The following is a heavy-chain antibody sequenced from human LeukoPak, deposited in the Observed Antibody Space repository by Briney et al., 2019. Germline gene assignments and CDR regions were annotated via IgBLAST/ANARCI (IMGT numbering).Heavy chain of an antibody. D-gene: IGHD5-18*01. V-gene: IGHV5-51*01. Sequence: GESLKISCKGSGYSFTNYWIGWVRQMPGKGLEWMGVVYPGDSDTRYSPSFQGQVTISADKSINTAYLQWSSLKASDTAIYYCARRGEAMDPFDYWGQGTLVTVSS. J-gene: IGHJ4*02. CDR3: ARRGEAMDPFDY. CDR2: VYPGDSDT. CDR1: GYSFTNYW.